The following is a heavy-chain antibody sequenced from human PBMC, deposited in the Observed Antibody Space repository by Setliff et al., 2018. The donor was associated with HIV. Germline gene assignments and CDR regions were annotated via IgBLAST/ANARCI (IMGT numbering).Heavy chain of an antibody. CDR1: GDSISSYY. J-gene: IGHJ4*02. V-gene: IGHV4-4*07. CDR3: ARFAIAPLYFDY. CDR2: IYTSGST. D-gene: IGHD6-6*01. Sequence: KASETLSLTCTVSGDSISSYYWSWIRQPAGKGLEWIGRIYTSGSTNYNPSLKSRVTISVDTSKNQFSLKLSSVTAADTAVYYCARFAIAPLYFDYWGQGTLVTVSS.